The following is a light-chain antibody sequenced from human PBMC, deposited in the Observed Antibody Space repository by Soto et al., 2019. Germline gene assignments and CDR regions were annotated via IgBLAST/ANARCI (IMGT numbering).Light chain of an antibody. J-gene: IGKJ1*01. CDR2: VAS. Sequence: SLPAYFGDRISITCRASQSIGNYLSWYQQKPGKAPKLLIYVASSLQSEVPSRFSGSGSGTDFTLTITSLQPEDFATYYCQQSYGTPITFGQGTKVDI. CDR1: QSIGNY. V-gene: IGKV1-39*01. CDR3: QQSYGTPIT.